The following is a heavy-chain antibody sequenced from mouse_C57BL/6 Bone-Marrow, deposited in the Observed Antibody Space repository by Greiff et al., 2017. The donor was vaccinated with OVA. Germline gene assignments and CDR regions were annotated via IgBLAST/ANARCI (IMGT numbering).Heavy chain of an antibody. CDR1: GYSITSGYY. CDR3: ARIRSGDV. D-gene: IGHD1-1*01. J-gene: IGHJ1*03. Sequence: ESGPGLVKPSPSLSLTCSVTGYSITSGYYSNWIRQFPGNKLEWMGYLRYDGSTNYNPSLKNRNSLTRDTSKNQFFLKVKAVTTEDTATYYCARIRSGDVWGTGTTVTVSS. CDR2: LRYDGST. V-gene: IGHV3-6*01.